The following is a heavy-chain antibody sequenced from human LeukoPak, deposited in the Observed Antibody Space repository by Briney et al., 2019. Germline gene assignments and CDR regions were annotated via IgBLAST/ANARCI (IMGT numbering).Heavy chain of an antibody. J-gene: IGHJ4*02. V-gene: IGHV3-23*01. CDR2: ISGGGGST. D-gene: IGHD6-19*01. CDR3: ARQQWLIPPRSQPLDY. Sequence: PGGSLRLSCAASGFTFSNYAMSWVRQAPGKGLEWVSAISGGGGSTYYADSVKGRFTISRDNSKNTLYLQMNSLRAEDTAVHYCARQQWLIPPRSQPLDYWGQGTLVTVSS. CDR1: GFTFSNYA.